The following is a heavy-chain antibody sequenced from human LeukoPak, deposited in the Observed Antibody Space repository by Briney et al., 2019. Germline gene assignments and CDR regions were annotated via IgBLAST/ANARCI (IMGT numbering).Heavy chain of an antibody. CDR1: GGTFSSYA. CDR2: IIPILGIA. Sequence: APVKVSCKASGGTFSSYAISWVRQAPGQGLEWMGRIIPILGIANYAQKFQGRVTITADKSTSTAYMELSSLRSEDTAVYYCARVSTLLPYNWFDPWGQGTLVTVSS. CDR3: ARVSTLLPYNWFDP. V-gene: IGHV1-69*04. D-gene: IGHD1-26*01. J-gene: IGHJ5*02.